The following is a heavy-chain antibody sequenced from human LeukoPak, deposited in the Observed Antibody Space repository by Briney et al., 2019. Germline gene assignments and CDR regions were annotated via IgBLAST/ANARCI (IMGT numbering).Heavy chain of an antibody. Sequence: ASVTVSCKASGYTFTGYYMHWVRQAPGQGLEWMGWINPNSGGTNYAQKFQGRVTMTRDTSISTAYMELSRLRSDDTAVYYCASGGYSYGYPEYYFDYWGQGTLVTVSS. J-gene: IGHJ4*02. CDR2: INPNSGGT. D-gene: IGHD5-18*01. V-gene: IGHV1-2*02. CDR3: ASGGYSYGYPEYYFDY. CDR1: GYTFTGYY.